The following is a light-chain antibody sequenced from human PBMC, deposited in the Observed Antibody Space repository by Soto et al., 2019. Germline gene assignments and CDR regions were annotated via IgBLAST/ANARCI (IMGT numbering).Light chain of an antibody. Sequence: QAVVTQSPSASGTPGQRVTITCSGTSSNIGSNTVSWYQHLPGTAPKLLISTNNQRPSGVPDRFSGSKSGTSASLAISGLQSEDEADYYCASWDDSLNGAVFGGGTQLNVL. J-gene: IGLJ7*01. CDR2: TNN. V-gene: IGLV1-44*01. CDR1: SSNIGSNT. CDR3: ASWDDSLNGAV.